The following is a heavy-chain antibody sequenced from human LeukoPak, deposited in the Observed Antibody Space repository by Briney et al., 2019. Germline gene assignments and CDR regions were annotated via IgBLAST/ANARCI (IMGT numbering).Heavy chain of an antibody. V-gene: IGHV4-59*08. J-gene: IGHJ5*02. CDR1: GGSISSYY. D-gene: IGHD6-19*01. Sequence: SETLSLTCTVSGGSISSYYWSWIRQPPGKGLEWIGYIYYSGSTNYNPSLKSRVTISVDTSKNQFSLKLSSVTAADTAVYYCARHGFSSGWQEVDNWFDPWGQGTLVTVSS. CDR2: IYYSGST. CDR3: ARHGFSSGWQEVDNWFDP.